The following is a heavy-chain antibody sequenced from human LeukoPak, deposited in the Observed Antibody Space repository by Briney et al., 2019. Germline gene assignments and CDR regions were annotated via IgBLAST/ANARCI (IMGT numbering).Heavy chain of an antibody. J-gene: IGHJ4*02. D-gene: IGHD6-13*01. CDR2: IIPIFGTA. CDR3: ARDKYSSSWYEGEDY. Sequence: SVKVSCKASGGTFSSYAISWVRQAPGQGLEWMGGIIPIFGTANYAQKFQGRVTITADKSTSTAYMELRSLRSDDTAVYYCARDKYSSSWYEGEDYWGQGTLVTVSS. V-gene: IGHV1-69*06. CDR1: GGTFSSYA.